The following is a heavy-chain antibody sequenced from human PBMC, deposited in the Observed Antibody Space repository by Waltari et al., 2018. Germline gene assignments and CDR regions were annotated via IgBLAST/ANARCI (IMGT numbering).Heavy chain of an antibody. Sequence: QLQLQESGPGLVKPSETLSLTCTVSGGSISSSSYYWGWIRQPPGKGLEWIGSIYYSGSTYYNPSRKSRVTISVDTSKNQFSLKLSSVTAADTAVYYCARHQYDDSSDYWGQGTLVTVSS. CDR2: IYYSGST. CDR1: GGSISSSSYY. V-gene: IGHV4-39*01. CDR3: ARHQYDDSSDY. D-gene: IGHD3-22*01. J-gene: IGHJ4*02.